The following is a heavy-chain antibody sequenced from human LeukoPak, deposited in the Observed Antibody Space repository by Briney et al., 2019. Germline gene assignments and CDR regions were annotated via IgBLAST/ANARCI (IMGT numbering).Heavy chain of an antibody. Sequence: SETLSLTCTVSGYSISSGYYWGWIRQPPGKGLEWIGSIHHSGSTYYNPSLKSRVTISVDTSKNQFSLKLSSVTAADTAVYYCARDKKGTSCYDYWGQGTLVTVSS. CDR2: IHHSGST. V-gene: IGHV4-38-2*02. D-gene: IGHD2-2*01. J-gene: IGHJ4*02. CDR1: GYSISSGYY. CDR3: ARDKKGTSCYDY.